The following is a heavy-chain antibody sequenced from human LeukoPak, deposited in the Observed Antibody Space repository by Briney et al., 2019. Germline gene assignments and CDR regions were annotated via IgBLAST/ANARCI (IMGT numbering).Heavy chain of an antibody. D-gene: IGHD3-16*01. CDR2: INHSRST. CDR1: GGSFSGYY. Sequence: ASETLSLTCAVYGGSFSGYYWSWIRQPPGKGLEWIGEINHSRSTNYNPSLKSRVTISVDTSKNQFSLKLSSVTAADTAVYYCARHYGPWGQGTLVTVSS. CDR3: ARHYGP. V-gene: IGHV4-34*01. J-gene: IGHJ5*02.